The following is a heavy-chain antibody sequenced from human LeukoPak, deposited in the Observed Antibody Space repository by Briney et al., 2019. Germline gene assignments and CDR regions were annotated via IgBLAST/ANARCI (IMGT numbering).Heavy chain of an antibody. J-gene: IGHJ4*02. Sequence: GGSLRLSCAASGFTFSSYWMSWVRQAPGKGLEWVANIKQDGSEKYYVGSVKGRFTISRDNAKNSLYLQMNSLRAEDTAVYYCARDSAARTNDYWGQGTLVTVSS. V-gene: IGHV3-7*01. CDR1: GFTFSSYW. D-gene: IGHD6-6*01. CDR2: IKQDGSEK. CDR3: ARDSAARTNDY.